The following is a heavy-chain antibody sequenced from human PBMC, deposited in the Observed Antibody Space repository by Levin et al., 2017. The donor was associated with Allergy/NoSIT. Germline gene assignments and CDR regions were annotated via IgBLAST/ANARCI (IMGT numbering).Heavy chain of an antibody. CDR1: GYTFTSYG. CDR3: ARDRVIYGDYSTANFEH. CDR2: ISAHNGNT. J-gene: IGHJ1*01. Sequence: AASVKVSCKASGYTFTSYGISWVRQAPGQGLEWLGWISAHNGNTKYAQKVEGRVTMTTDTSTSTAYMELRTLRSDDTAVYYCARDRVIYGDYSTANFEHWGQGTLVTVSS. V-gene: IGHV1-18*01. D-gene: IGHD4-17*01.